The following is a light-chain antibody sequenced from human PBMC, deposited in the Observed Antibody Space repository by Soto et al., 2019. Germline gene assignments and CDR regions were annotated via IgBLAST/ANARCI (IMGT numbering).Light chain of an antibody. V-gene: IGLV2-14*01. J-gene: IGLJ3*02. CDR1: NSDVGAYNY. CDR2: EVN. Sequence: QSVLTQPASVSGSPGQSITISCTGSNSDVGAYNYVSWYQQHPGKAPKLIIYEVNNRPSGVSHRFSGSKSGNTASLTISGLQADDEADYYCASYTISSTRVFGGGTQVTVL. CDR3: ASYTISSTRV.